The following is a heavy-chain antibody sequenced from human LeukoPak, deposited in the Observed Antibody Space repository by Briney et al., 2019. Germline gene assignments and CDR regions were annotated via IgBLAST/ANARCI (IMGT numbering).Heavy chain of an antibody. Sequence: ASVKVSCKASGGTFSSYAISWVRQAPGQGLEWMGGIIPIFGTANYAQKFQGRVTITADKSTSTAYMELSSLRSDDTAVYYCARVYGGKLGDYWGQGTLVTVSS. CDR2: IIPIFGTA. V-gene: IGHV1-69*06. J-gene: IGHJ4*02. D-gene: IGHD4-23*01. CDR1: GGTFSSYA. CDR3: ARVYGGKLGDY.